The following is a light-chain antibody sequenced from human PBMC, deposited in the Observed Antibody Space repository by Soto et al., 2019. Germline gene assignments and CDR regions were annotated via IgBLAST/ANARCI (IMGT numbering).Light chain of an antibody. CDR3: QQYNNWPFT. J-gene: IGKJ3*01. CDR2: GAS. Sequence: EIVLTQSPATLSVSPGERATLSCRASQSVSSNLAWYQQKPGQAPRLLIYGASTSATGIPARFSGSGSGTEFTLTISSLQSEDVAVYYCQQYNNWPFTFGPGTKVDSK. V-gene: IGKV3-15*01. CDR1: QSVSSN.